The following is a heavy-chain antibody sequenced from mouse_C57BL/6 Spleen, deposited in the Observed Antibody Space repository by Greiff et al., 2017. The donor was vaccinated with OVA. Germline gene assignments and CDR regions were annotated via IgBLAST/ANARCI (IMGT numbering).Heavy chain of an antibody. D-gene: IGHD3-3*01. V-gene: IGHV1-59*01. J-gene: IGHJ2*01. CDR3: ARGLVDY. Sequence: QVQLQQPGAELVRPGTSVKLSCKASGYTFTSYWMHWVKQRPGQGLEWIGVIDPSDSYTNYNQKFKGKATLTVDTSSSTAYMQLSSLTSEDSAVYYCARGLVDYWGQGTTLTVSS. CDR1: GYTFTSYW. CDR2: IDPSDSYT.